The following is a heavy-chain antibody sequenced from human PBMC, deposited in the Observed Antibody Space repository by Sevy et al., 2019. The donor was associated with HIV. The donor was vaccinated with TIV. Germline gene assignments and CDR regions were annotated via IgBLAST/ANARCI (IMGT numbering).Heavy chain of an antibody. D-gene: IGHD6-13*01. CDR2: ISYDGMNK. J-gene: IGHJ5*02. Sequence: GGSLRLSCAGSGFTFNRYDMHWLRQAPGKGLEWVAAISYDGMNKKYVDSVKGRFTISRDNSKNTQYLEMNSLSSEDTAIYYCARSLGAAGQSQDNWFDPWGQGTQVTVSS. CDR1: GFTFNRYD. V-gene: IGHV3-30*03. CDR3: ARSLGAAGQSQDNWFDP.